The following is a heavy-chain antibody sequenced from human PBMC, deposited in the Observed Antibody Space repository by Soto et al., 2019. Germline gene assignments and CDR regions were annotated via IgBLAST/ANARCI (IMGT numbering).Heavy chain of an antibody. CDR1: GGFISGGGYY. J-gene: IGHJ5*02. Sequence: QVQLQESGPGLVKPSQTLSLTCTVSGGFISGGGYYWTWIRQHPGKGLEWIGCVYYSGSTYGSTYYNPSLRSRVTISLDTSKNQFSLKLSSVTAADTAVYYCARDVVAVAGVAPYWFDPWGQGTLVTVSS. D-gene: IGHD6-19*01. V-gene: IGHV4-31*03. CDR3: ARDVVAVAGVAPYWFDP. CDR2: VYYSGSTYGST.